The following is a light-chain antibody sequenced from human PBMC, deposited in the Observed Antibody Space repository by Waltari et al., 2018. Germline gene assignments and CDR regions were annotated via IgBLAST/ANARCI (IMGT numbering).Light chain of an antibody. CDR3: SSYTSSSTLV. CDR2: EVS. J-gene: IGLJ2*01. V-gene: IGLV2-14*01. CDR1: SSDVGGYNY. Sequence: QSALTQPASVSGSPGQSITISCTGTSSDVGGYNYASWYQQHPGKAPKLMIYEVSNRPSWVSNRFSGSKSGNTASLTISGLQAEDEADYYCSSYTSSSTLVFGGGTKLTGL.